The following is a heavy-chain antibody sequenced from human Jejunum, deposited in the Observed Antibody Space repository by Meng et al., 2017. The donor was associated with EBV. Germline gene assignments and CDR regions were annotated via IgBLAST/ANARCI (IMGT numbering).Heavy chain of an antibody. D-gene: IGHD3-16*02. Sequence: EVQLCESGGGLVKPGGSLRLSVPAFGFTFSSYSMNWVRQAPGKGLEWVSYISSGSSFIYYADSVKGRFTISRDDAKNSLSLQMNNLGADDTAVYYCVRDSSFNVHWGQGTLVTVSS. CDR1: GFTFSSYS. V-gene: IGHV3-21*02. CDR2: ISSGSSFI. J-gene: IGHJ4*02. CDR3: VRDSSFNVH.